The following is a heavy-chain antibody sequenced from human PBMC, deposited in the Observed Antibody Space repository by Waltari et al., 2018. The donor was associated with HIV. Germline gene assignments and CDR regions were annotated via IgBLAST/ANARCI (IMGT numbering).Heavy chain of an antibody. V-gene: IGHV3-74*01. CDR2: INGDGRNT. CDR3: AREGATSGSYYFDT. J-gene: IGHJ4*02. CDR1: GFTFGSYW. D-gene: IGHD3-22*01. Sequence: EVQLLESGGGLVQPGGSLRLSCAASGFTFGSYWIHWVRQVPGKGVVWVSRINGDGRNTNYADSVEGRFTISRDNAKNTLYLQMNSLRAEDTAVYYCAREGATSGSYYFDTWGQGTLVTVSS.